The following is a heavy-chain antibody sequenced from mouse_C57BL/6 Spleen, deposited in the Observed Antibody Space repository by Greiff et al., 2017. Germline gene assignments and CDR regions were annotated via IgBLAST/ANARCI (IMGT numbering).Heavy chain of an antibody. Sequence: EVKLMESGGGLVQPGGSMKLSCVASGFTFSNYWMNWVRQSPEKGLEWVAQIRLKSDNYATHYAESVKGRFTISRDDSKSSVYLQMNNLRAEDTGIYYCTPSMIKRAWFAYWGQGTLVTVSA. CDR1: GFTFSNYW. D-gene: IGHD2-4*01. CDR3: TPSMIKRAWFAY. J-gene: IGHJ3*01. CDR2: IRLKSDNYAT. V-gene: IGHV6-3*01.